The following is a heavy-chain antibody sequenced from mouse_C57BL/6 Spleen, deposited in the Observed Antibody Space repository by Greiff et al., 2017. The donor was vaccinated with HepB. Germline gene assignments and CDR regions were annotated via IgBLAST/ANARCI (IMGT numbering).Heavy chain of an antibody. CDR2: IYPNSGST. D-gene: IGHD2-4*01. J-gene: IGHJ1*03. CDR3: AKGGDYDWYFDV. V-gene: IGHV1-64*01. Sequence: QVQLQQPGAELVKPGASVKLSCKASGYTFTSYWMHWVKQRPGQGLEWIGMIYPNSGSTNYNEKFKSKATLTVDKSSSTAYMQLSSLTSEDSAVYYDAKGGDYDWYFDVWGTGTTVTVSS. CDR1: GYTFTSYW.